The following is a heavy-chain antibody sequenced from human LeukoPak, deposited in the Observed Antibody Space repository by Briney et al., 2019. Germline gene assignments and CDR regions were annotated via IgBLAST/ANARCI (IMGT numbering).Heavy chain of an antibody. V-gene: IGHV3-30*18. D-gene: IGHD3-10*01. Sequence: PGGSLRLSCAASGFTFSSYGMHWVRQAPGKGLEWVAVISYDGSNKYYADSVKGRFTISRDNSKNTLYLQMNSLRAEDTAVYYCAKAYYYGSGSYPPFDYWGQGTLVTVSS. CDR1: GFTFSSYG. J-gene: IGHJ4*02. CDR2: ISYDGSNK. CDR3: AKAYYYGSGSYPPFDY.